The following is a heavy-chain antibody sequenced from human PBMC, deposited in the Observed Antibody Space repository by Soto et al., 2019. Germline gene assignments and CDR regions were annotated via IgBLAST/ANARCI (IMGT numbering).Heavy chain of an antibody. CDR2: ISAYNGNT. Sequence: QGQLVQSGVEVKKPGTSVKVSCKASGYTFTDYGISWVRQAPGQGLEWMGWISAYNGNTNYAQNLQDRVTMTTDTSTSTAYMELRSLRSDDTAVYYCARDRSTHEYWGQGTLIAVSS. CDR3: ARDRSTHEY. D-gene: IGHD1-1*01. V-gene: IGHV1-18*01. CDR1: GYTFTDYG. J-gene: IGHJ4*02.